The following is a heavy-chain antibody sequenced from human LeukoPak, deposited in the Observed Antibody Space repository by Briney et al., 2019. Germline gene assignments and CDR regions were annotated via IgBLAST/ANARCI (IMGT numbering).Heavy chain of an antibody. Sequence: ASVKVSCKASGYTFTGYYMHWVRQAPGQGLEWMGWINPNSGGTNYAQKFQGRVTMTRDTSISTAYMELSRLRSDDTAVYYCARNPHYDILTGYYLMVDWGQGTLVTVSS. CDR2: INPNSGGT. D-gene: IGHD3-9*01. CDR3: ARNPHYDILTGYYLMVD. V-gene: IGHV1-2*02. J-gene: IGHJ4*02. CDR1: GYTFTGYY.